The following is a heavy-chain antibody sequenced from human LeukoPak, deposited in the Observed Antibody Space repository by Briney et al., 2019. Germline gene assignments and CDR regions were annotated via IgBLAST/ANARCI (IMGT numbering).Heavy chain of an antibody. CDR1: GYTFTSNG. V-gene: IGHV1-18*01. CDR3: ARGWELDY. D-gene: IGHD1-26*01. J-gene: IGHJ4*02. Sequence: ASVKVSCKASGYTFTSNGISWVRQAPGQGLEWMGWINTHNGDTNYAQKLQGRVTMTTDTSTSTAYMELRSLRYDDTAVYYCARGWELDYWGQGTLVTVSS. CDR2: INTHNGDT.